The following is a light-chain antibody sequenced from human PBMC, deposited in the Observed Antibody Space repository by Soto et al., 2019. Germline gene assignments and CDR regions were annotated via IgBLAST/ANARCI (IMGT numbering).Light chain of an antibody. CDR2: SGS. V-gene: IGKV1-27*01. CDR3: QKYDRAPFT. Sequence: DIQMTQSPSSLSASVGDRVTITCRASQAIGNHLAWYQQKPGQIPKVLIYSGSTLQSGAPPRFDGSGSGTDFTLTISTLQPEDVATYYCQKYDRAPFTFGPGTKVDIK. J-gene: IGKJ3*01. CDR1: QAIGNH.